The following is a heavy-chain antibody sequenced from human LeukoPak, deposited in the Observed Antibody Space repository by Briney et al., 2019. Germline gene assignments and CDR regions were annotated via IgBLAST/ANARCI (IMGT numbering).Heavy chain of an antibody. V-gene: IGHV3-33*01. CDR2: IWYDGSNK. J-gene: IGHJ4*02. CDR1: GFIFSSYG. D-gene: IGHD3-22*01. Sequence: PGGSLRLSCAASGFIFSSYGMHWVRQAPGKGLEWVAVIWYDGSNKYYADSVKGRFTISRDNSKNTLYLQMNSLRAEDTAVYYCARDGPRDDSSGYFPYYLDYWGQGTLVTVSS. CDR3: ARDGPRDDSSGYFPYYLDY.